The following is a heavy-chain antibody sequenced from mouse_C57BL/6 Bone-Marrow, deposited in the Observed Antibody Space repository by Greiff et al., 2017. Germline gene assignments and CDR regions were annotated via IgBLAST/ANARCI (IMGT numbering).Heavy chain of an antibody. J-gene: IGHJ4*01. CDR1: GFTFSDFY. CDR3: ARDGGYYGDYAMDY. V-gene: IGHV7-1*01. D-gene: IGHD1-1*01. CDR2: SRNKANDYTT. Sequence: EVKLVESGGGLVQSGRSLRLSCATSGFTFSDFYMEWVRQAPGKGLEWIAASRNKANDYTTEYSASVKGRFIVSRDTSQSILYLQMNALRAEDTAIYYCARDGGYYGDYAMDYWGQGTSVTVSS.